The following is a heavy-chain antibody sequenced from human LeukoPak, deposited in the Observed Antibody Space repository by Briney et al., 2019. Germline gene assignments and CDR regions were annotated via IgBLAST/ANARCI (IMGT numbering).Heavy chain of an antibody. CDR2: IRYDGSNK. CDR3: AKISPYSSSGRRNYYYYYMDV. D-gene: IGHD6-6*01. Sequence: PGGSLRLSCAASGFTFSSYGMHWVRQAPGKGLEWVAFIRYDGSNKYYADSVKGRFTISRDNSKNTLYLQMNSLRAEVTAVYYCAKISPYSSSGRRNYYYYYMDVWGKGTTVTVSS. CDR1: GFTFSSYG. J-gene: IGHJ6*03. V-gene: IGHV3-30*02.